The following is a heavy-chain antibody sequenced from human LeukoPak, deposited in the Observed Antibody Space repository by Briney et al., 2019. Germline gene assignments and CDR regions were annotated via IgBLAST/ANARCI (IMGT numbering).Heavy chain of an antibody. V-gene: IGHV4-30-4*01. J-gene: IGHJ5*02. CDR1: GGSISSGDYY. D-gene: IGHD4-17*01. CDR2: IYYSGST. CDR3: ARDPRDYGDYH. Sequence: SETLSLTCTVSGGSISSGDYYWSWIRQPPGKGLEWIGYIYYSGSTYYNPSLKSRVTISVDTSKNQFSLKLSSVTAAGTAVYYCARDPRDYGDYHWGQGTLVTVSS.